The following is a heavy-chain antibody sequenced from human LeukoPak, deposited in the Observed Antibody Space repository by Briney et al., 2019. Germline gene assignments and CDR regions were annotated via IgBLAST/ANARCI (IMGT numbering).Heavy chain of an antibody. CDR2: IYYSGST. V-gene: IGHV4-59*01. D-gene: IGHD6-6*01. CDR3: ARVGQLVRYYYYYMDV. CDR1: GGSIGSYY. Sequence: PSETLSLTCTVSGGSIGSYYWSWIRQPPGKGLEWIGYIYYSGSTNYNPSLKSRVTISVDTSKNQFSLKLSSVTAADTAVYYCARVGQLVRYYYYYMDVWGKGTTVTVSS. J-gene: IGHJ6*03.